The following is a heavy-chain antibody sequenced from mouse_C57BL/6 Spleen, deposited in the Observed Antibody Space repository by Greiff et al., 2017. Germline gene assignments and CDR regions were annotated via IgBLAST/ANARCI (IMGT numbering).Heavy chain of an antibody. CDR2: IDPETGGT. Sequence: QVQLQQSGAELVRPGASVTLSCKASGYTFTDYEMHWVKQTPVHGLEWIGAIDPETGGTAYNQKFKGKAILTADKSSSTAYLELRSLTSVDSAVYYGTRGGNSYDYAMGYWGQGTSVT. V-gene: IGHV1-15*01. J-gene: IGHJ4*01. CDR3: TRGGNSYDYAMGY. D-gene: IGHD1-1*01. CDR1: GYTFTDYE.